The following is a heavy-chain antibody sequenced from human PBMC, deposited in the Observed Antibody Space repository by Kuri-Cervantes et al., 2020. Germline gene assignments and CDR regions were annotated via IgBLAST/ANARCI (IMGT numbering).Heavy chain of an antibody. J-gene: IGHJ4*02. CDR1: GFTFTDYY. V-gene: IGHV3-11*01. CDR2: ISSSGSTI. Sequence: GESLKISCAASGFTFTDYYMSWIRQAPGKGLEWVSYISSSGSTIYYACSVKGRFTISRDNAKNSLYLQMNSLRAEDTAVYYCAKEPYYYNLFDYWGQGTLVTVSS. D-gene: IGHD3-10*01. CDR3: AKEPYYYNLFDY.